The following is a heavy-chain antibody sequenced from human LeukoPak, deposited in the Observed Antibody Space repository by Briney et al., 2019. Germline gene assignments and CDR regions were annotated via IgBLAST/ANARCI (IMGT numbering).Heavy chain of an antibody. Sequence: GGSLRLSCAASGFTFTTYWMSWVRQAPGKGLEWVANIKQDGSEKYYVDSVKGRFTISRDNAKNSLYLQMNSLRAEDTAMYYCASDSAGNDYWGQGTLVTVSS. CDR1: GFTFTTYW. CDR3: ASDSAGNDY. V-gene: IGHV3-7*01. CDR2: IKQDGSEK. J-gene: IGHJ4*02. D-gene: IGHD6-13*01.